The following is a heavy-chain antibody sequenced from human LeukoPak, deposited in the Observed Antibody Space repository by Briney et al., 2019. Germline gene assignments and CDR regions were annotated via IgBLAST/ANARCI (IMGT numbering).Heavy chain of an antibody. CDR1: GFTFSSSA. CDR2: ISGSGSGGST. D-gene: IGHD6-19*01. V-gene: IGHV3-23*01. CDR3: AKGYSSGWGRAFDI. J-gene: IGHJ3*02. Sequence: PGGSLRLSCAASGFTFSSSAMSWVRQAPGKGLEWVSSISGSGSGGSTYYADSVKGRFTISRDNSKNTLYLQMNSLRAEDTAVYYCAKGYSSGWGRAFDIWGQGTMVTVSS.